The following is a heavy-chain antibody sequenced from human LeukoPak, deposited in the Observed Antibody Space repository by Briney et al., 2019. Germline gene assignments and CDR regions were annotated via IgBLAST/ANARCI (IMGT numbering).Heavy chain of an antibody. CDR2: VNTDGSAT. CDR3: ARGTAVTAGIDY. D-gene: IGHD6-13*01. J-gene: IGHJ4*02. CDR1: GFNFSSYW. Sequence: GGSLRLSCAVSGFNFSSYWMHWVRQAQGKVLVWVSLVNTDGSATTYGDSAKGRFTVSRDNDKNTLFLEMNSLRVEDTAVYYCARGTAVTAGIDYWGQGNLVTVSS. V-gene: IGHV3-74*01.